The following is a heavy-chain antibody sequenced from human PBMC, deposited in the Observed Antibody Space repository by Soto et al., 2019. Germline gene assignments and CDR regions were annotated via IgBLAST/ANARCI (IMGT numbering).Heavy chain of an antibody. CDR2: ISAYNGNT. D-gene: IGHD2-2*01. CDR3: ASNPLGLPAANYYYYYYMDV. Sequence: ASVKVSCKASGYTFTSYGISWVRQAPGQGLEWMGWISAYNGNTNYAQKLQGRVTMTTDTSTSTAYMELRSLRSDDTAVYYCASNPLGLPAANYYYYYYMDVWGKGTTVTVSS. CDR1: GYTFTSYG. V-gene: IGHV1-18*01. J-gene: IGHJ6*03.